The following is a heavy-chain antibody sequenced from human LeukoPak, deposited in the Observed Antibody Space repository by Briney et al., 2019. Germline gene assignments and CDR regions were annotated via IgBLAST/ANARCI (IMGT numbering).Heavy chain of an antibody. V-gene: IGHV4-39*01. CDR1: GGSISSSSYY. Sequence: SETLSLTCTVSGGSISSSSYYWGWIRQPPGKGLEWIGSIYYSGSTYYNPSLKSRVTISVDTSKNQFSLKLSSVTAADTAVYYCASYHSGARYYYYYMDVWGKGTTVTISS. CDR2: IYYSGST. J-gene: IGHJ6*03. D-gene: IGHD1-14*01. CDR3: ASYHSGARYYYYYMDV.